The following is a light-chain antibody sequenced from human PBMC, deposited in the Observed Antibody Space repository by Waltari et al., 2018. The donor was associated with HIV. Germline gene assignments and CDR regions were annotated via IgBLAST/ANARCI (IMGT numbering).Light chain of an antibody. CDR1: RSNIGRNT. J-gene: IGLJ2*01. CDR3: AAWDDSLTGSHVI. Sequence: QSVLSQPPSASGTPGQRVTISCSGSRSNIGRNTVHWYQQLPGTAPKLLIYSNSQRPSGVPDRVSGSKSSTSASLAISGLQSEDEAEYYCAAWDDSLTGSHVIFGGGTKLTVL. CDR2: SNS. V-gene: IGLV1-44*01.